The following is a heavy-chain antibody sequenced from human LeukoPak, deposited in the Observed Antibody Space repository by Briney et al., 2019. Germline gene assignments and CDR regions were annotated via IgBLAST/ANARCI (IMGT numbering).Heavy chain of an antibody. CDR3: ARDDYGGKLDI. CDR2: ISGSGGST. V-gene: IGHV3-23*01. D-gene: IGHD4-23*01. CDR1: GVTFSSYA. J-gene: IGHJ3*02. Sequence: QSGGSLRLSCAASGVTFSSYAMSWVRQAPGKGLEWVSTISGSGGSTYYADSVKGRFTISRDNSKNTLYLQMNSLRAEDTAVYYCARDDYGGKLDIWGQGTVVTVSS.